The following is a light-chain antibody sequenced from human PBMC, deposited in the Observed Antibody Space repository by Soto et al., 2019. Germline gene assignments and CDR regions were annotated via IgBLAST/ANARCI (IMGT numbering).Light chain of an antibody. J-gene: IGLJ7*01. CDR1: SSNIGRNY. V-gene: IGLV1-51*01. CDR2: DSN. Sequence: QSVLTQPPSVSAAPGQQVTISCSGSSSNIGRNYVSWYQQLPGTAPKLLIYDSNRRPSGIPDRFSGSKSGTSATLDITGLQTGDEAVYYCGAWDTSLTAAVFGGGTQLTVL. CDR3: GAWDTSLTAAV.